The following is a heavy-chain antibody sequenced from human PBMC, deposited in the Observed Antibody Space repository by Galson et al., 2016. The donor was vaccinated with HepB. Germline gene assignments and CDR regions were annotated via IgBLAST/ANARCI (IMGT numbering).Heavy chain of an antibody. CDR2: ISQDGGKK. Sequence: SLRLSCAASGFTSSNHWMSWVRQAPGKGLEWVAGISQDGGKKAYLDSVKGRFTISRDNAKNSLYLQMDNLRAEDTAVYYCARDDDYVWGTYRYTRTVPQYYFDYWGQGTLVTVSS. CDR3: ARDDDYVWGTYRYTRTVPQYYFDY. CDR1: GFTSSNHW. D-gene: IGHD3-16*02. V-gene: IGHV3-7*01. J-gene: IGHJ4*02.